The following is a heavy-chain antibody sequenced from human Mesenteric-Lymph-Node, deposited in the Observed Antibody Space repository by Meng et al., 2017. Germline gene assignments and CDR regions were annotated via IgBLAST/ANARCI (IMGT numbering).Heavy chain of an antibody. J-gene: IGHJ4*02. V-gene: IGHV5-51*01. Sequence: KVSCKGSGYSFTTYPSYWIAGVRQMPGKGLEWMGIIYPADSDARYSPSFQGQVTVSVDKSINTAYLHWTSLKASDTAMYYCATSFYGFDYWGQGTLVTVSS. CDR3: ATSFYGFDY. D-gene: IGHD5/OR15-5a*01. CDR2: IYPADSDA. CDR1: GYSFTTYPSYW.